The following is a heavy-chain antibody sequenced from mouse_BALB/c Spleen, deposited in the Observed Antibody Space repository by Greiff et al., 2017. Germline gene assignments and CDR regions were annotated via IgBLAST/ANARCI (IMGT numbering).Heavy chain of an antibody. CDR2: ISYSGST. Sequence: VQLQQSGPSLVKPSQTLSLTCSVTGDSITSCYWNWIRKFPGNKLEYMGYISYSGSTYYNPSLKSRISITRDTSKNQYYLQLNSVTTEDTATYYCARSPYYYGYWYFDVWGAGTTVTVSS. J-gene: IGHJ1*01. CDR3: ARSPYYYGYWYFDV. CDR1: GDSITSCY. V-gene: IGHV3-8*02. D-gene: IGHD1-1*01.